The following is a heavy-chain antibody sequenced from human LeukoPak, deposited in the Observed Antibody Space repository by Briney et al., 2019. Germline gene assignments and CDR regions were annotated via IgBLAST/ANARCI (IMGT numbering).Heavy chain of an antibody. V-gene: IGHV3-23*01. J-gene: IGHJ4*02. CDR2: VSGTGSST. CDR1: GFTFNFHS. Sequence: PGGSLRLSCAASGFTFNFHSMAWVRQAPGKGLEWLSAVSGTGSSTYYADSVKGRFTISRDNSKNLVYLQMNSLRAEDTAVYYCAKDSSSGWPSHFDYWGQGTLVTVSS. D-gene: IGHD6-19*01. CDR3: AKDSSSGWPSHFDY.